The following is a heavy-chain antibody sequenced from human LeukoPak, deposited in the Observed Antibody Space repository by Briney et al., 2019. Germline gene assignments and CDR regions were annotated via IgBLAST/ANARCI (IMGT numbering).Heavy chain of an antibody. Sequence: ASVKVSCKASGYTFTSYGISWVRRAPGQGLEWMGWISAYNGNTNYAQKLQGRVTMTTDTSTSTAYMELRSLRSDDTAVYYCATYSNPDYYYYGMDVWGQGTTVTVSS. CDR3: ATYSNPDYYYYGMDV. J-gene: IGHJ6*02. V-gene: IGHV1-18*01. CDR2: ISAYNGNT. CDR1: GYTFTSYG. D-gene: IGHD4-11*01.